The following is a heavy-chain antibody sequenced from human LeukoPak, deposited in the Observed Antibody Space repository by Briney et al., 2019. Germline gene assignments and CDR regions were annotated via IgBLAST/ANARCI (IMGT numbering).Heavy chain of an antibody. CDR2: IWYHRINQ. J-gene: IGHJ4*02. D-gene: IGHD5-18*01. CDR1: GFTFSNFG. Sequence: GGSLRLSCAASGFTFSNFGMHWVRQAPGKGLEWAAFIWYHRINQYYADPVKGRFPISRDNSKKTLYLQMNSLRAEDTAVYYCAKSYSYGFHYWGQGTLVTVSS. CDR3: AKSYSYGFHY. V-gene: IGHV3-30*02.